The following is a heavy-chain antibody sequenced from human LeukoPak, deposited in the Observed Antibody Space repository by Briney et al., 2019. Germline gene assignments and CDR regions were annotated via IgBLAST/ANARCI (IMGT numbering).Heavy chain of an antibody. J-gene: IGHJ3*02. CDR1: GYTFTSYD. CDR2: MNPNSGNT. CDR3: ASGRRPRQQLVVGAFDI. D-gene: IGHD6-13*01. V-gene: IGHV1-8*01. Sequence: ASVKVSCKASGYTFTSYDINWVRQATGQGLEWMGWMNPNSGNTGYAQKFQGRVTMTRNTSISTAYMELSSLRSEDTAVYYCASGRRPRQQLVVGAFDIWGQGTMVTVSS.